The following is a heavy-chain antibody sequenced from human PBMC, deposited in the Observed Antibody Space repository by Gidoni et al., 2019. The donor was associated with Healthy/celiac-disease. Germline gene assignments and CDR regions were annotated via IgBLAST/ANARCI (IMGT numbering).Heavy chain of an antibody. CDR1: GFTFSSYR. V-gene: IGHV3-21*01. D-gene: IGHD1-26*01. J-gene: IGHJ4*02. CDR2: ISSSSSYI. CDR3: ARVPEERPGKYYFDY. Sequence: EVQLVESGGGLVKPGGSLSLSCAASGFTFSSYRMNWVRQAPGKGLEWVSSISSSSSYIYYADSVKGRFTISRDNAKNSLYLQMNSLRAEDTAVYYCARVPEERPGKYYFDYWGQGTLVTVSS.